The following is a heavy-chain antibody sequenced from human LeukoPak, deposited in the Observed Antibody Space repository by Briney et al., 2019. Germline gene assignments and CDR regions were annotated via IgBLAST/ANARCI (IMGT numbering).Heavy chain of an antibody. V-gene: IGHV3-21*04. Sequence: GGSLRLSCVVSGFTFSSYNMNWVRQAPGKGLEWVSSIGTSNSYIYYADSVTGRFTISRDNAKNSLYLQMNSLRGEDTAVYYCAKSGGVRFDPWGQGTLVTVSS. D-gene: IGHD3-16*01. J-gene: IGHJ5*02. CDR1: GFTFSSYN. CDR2: IGTSNSYI. CDR3: AKSGGVRFDP.